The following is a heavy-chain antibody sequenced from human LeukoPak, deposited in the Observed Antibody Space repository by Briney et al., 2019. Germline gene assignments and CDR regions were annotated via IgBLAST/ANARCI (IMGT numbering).Heavy chain of an antibody. D-gene: IGHD1-26*01. CDR1: GYTFTGYY. J-gene: IGHJ3*02. CDR2: INPNSGGT. Sequence: ASVKVPCKASGYTFTGYYMHWVRQAPGQGLEWMGWINPNSGGTNYAQKFQGRVTMTRDTSISTAYMELSRLRSDDTAVYYCASRWEPNAEDAFDIWGQGTMVTVSS. CDR3: ASRWEPNAEDAFDI. V-gene: IGHV1-2*02.